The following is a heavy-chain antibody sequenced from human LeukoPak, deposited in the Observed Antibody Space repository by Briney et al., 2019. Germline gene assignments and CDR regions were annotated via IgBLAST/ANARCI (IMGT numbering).Heavy chain of an antibody. D-gene: IGHD3/OR15-3a*01. CDR3: ATNKDWAEAD. CDR1: DGSIRTYY. CDR2: IYYRGDI. Sequence: PSETLSPTCSVSDGSIRTYYWSWIRQSPGQGLEWIGNIYYRGDINYNPSLKSRVIISIDTSKNQFSPKVTSLTAADTAVYYCATNKDWAEADWGQGTLVIVSS. V-gene: IGHV4-59*03. J-gene: IGHJ4*02.